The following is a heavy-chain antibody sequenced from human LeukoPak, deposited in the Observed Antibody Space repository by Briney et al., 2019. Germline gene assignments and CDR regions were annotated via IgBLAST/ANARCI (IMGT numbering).Heavy chain of an antibody. D-gene: IGHD6-19*01. V-gene: IGHV4-39*01. J-gene: IGHJ4*02. CDR2: IYYSGST. CDR1: GGSISSSSYY. CDR3: ARTRVIAVAGVPIL. Sequence: PSETLPLTCTVSGGSISSSSYYWGWIRQPPGKWLEWIGSIYYSGSTYYNPSPKSRVTISVDTSKNQFSLKLSSVTAADTAVYYCARTRVIAVAGVPILWGQGTLVTVSS.